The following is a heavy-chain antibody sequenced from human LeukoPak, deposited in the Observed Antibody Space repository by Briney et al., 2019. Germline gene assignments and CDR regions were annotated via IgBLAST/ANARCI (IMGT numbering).Heavy chain of an antibody. CDR1: GFTFSSYS. CDR3: ARELYYYDSSGPDFDL. CDR2: ISSSSSTI. J-gene: IGHJ2*01. V-gene: IGHV3-48*02. D-gene: IGHD3-22*01. Sequence: GGSLRLSCAASGFTFSSYSMNWVRQAPGKGLEWVSYISSSSSTIYYADSVKGRFTISRDNAKNSLYLQMNSLRDEDTAVYYCARELYYYDSSGPDFDLWGRGTLVTVSS.